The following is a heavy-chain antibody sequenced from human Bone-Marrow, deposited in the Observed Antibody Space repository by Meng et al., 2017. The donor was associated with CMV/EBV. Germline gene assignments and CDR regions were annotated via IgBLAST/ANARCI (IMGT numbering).Heavy chain of an antibody. Sequence: GESLKISCAASGFTFSSYSMNWVRQAPGKGLEWVSSISSSSSYIYYADSVKGRFTISRDNAKNSLYLQMNSLRAEDTAVYYCARDLCHSSSTSCRYYYYGMDVWGQGTTVTGSS. CDR1: GFTFSSYS. CDR2: ISSSSSYI. V-gene: IGHV3-21*01. J-gene: IGHJ6*01. CDR3: ARDLCHSSSTSCRYYYYGMDV. D-gene: IGHD2-2*01.